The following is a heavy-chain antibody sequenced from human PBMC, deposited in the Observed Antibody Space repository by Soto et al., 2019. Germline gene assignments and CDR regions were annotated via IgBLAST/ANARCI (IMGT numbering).Heavy chain of an antibody. CDR3: ARGRYSSSRSPFDY. CDR2: INHSGST. CDR1: GGSFSGYY. V-gene: IGHV4-34*01. D-gene: IGHD6-13*01. Sequence: SETLSLTCAVYGGSFSGYYWSWIRQPPGKGLEWIGEINHSGSTTYNPSLKSRVTISVDTSKNQFSLKLSSVTAADTAVYYCARGRYSSSRSPFDYWGQGTMVTVYS. J-gene: IGHJ4*02.